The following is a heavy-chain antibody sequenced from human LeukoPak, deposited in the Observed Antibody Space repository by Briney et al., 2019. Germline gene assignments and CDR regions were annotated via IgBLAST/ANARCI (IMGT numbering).Heavy chain of an antibody. V-gene: IGHV3-30*18. CDR3: AKEGGSYLNWIDP. Sequence: PGGSLRLSCTASGFTFSSYGIHWVRQAPGEGLEWVAVISYDGSSKYYADSVKGRFTISRDNSKNTLHLQMNSLRAEDTAVYYCAKEGGSYLNWIDPWGQGTLVTVSS. D-gene: IGHD1-26*01. CDR1: GFTFSSYG. CDR2: ISYDGSSK. J-gene: IGHJ5*02.